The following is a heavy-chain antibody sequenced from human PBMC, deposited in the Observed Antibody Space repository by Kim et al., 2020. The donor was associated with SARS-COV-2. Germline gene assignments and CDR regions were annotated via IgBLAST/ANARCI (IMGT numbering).Heavy chain of an antibody. Sequence: ADAVKGRFTISRDDAKNTLYLQMNGLRAEDTAVYYCARDMGRTTVTPYAFDVWGQGTVVTV. V-gene: IGHV3-21*01. D-gene: IGHD4-17*01. J-gene: IGHJ3*01. CDR3: ARDMGRTTVTPYAFDV.